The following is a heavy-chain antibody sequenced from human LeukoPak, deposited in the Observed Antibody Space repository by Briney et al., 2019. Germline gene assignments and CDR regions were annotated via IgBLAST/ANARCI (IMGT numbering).Heavy chain of an antibody. D-gene: IGHD6-25*01. CDR1: GFTFGDYA. CDR2: IRSKAYGGTT. CDR3: TRGDERLPYHYGMDV. Sequence: GGSLRLSCTASGFTFGDYAMSWVRQAPGKGLEWVGFIRSKAYGGTTEYAASVKGRFTISRDDSKSIAYLQMSSLKTEDTAVYYCTRGDERLPYHYGMDVWGQGTTVTVSS. J-gene: IGHJ6*02. V-gene: IGHV3-49*04.